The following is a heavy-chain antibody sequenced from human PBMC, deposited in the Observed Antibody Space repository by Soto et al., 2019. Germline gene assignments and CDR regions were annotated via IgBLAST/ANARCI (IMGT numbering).Heavy chain of an antibody. D-gene: IGHD6-19*01. V-gene: IGHV3-23*01. J-gene: IGHJ6*03. CDR1: GFTFSSYA. CDR3: AKGGLVPYYYYYYMDV. Sequence: HPGGSLRLSCAAYGFTFSSYAMSWVRQAPGKGLEWVSAISGSGGSTYYADSVKGRFTISRDNSKNTLYLQMNSLRAEDTAVYYCAKGGLVPYYYYYYMDVWGKGTTVTVSS. CDR2: ISGSGGST.